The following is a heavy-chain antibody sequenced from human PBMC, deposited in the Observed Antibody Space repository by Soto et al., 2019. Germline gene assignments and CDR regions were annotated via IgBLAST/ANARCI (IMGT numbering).Heavy chain of an antibody. CDR3: ASTPVGFGEPWYYGMDV. CDR1: GGSISSGGYS. V-gene: IGHV4-30-2*01. J-gene: IGHJ6*02. D-gene: IGHD3-10*01. Sequence: SETLSLTCAVSGGSISSGGYSWSWIRQPPGKGLEWIGYIYHSGSTYYNPSLKSRVTISVDRSKNQFSLKLSSVTAADTAVYYCASTPVGFGEPWYYGMDVWGQGTTVTVSS. CDR2: IYHSGST.